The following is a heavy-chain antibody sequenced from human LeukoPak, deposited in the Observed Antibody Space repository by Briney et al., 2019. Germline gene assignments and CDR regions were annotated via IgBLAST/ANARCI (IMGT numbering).Heavy chain of an antibody. Sequence: GGSLRLSCAASGFTFSSHWMSWVRQAPGKGLEWVANIKQDGSEKYYVDSVKGRFTISRDNAKNSLYLQMNSLRAEDTAVYYCGAYSSGPYYFDYWGQGTLVTVSS. V-gene: IGHV3-7*01. CDR3: GAYSSGPYYFDY. CDR2: IKQDGSEK. J-gene: IGHJ4*02. CDR1: GFTFSSHW. D-gene: IGHD6-19*01.